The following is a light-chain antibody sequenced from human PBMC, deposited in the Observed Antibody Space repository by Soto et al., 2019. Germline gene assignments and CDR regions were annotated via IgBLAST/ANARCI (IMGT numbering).Light chain of an antibody. J-gene: IGKJ1*01. Sequence: DIQMTQSPSSLSASVGDRVTITCRASRNIDNFLNWYHQKPGKAPKLLIYDASSLQSGVPSRFSGSGSGTNFTLTISSLQPEDFATYYCQQSYITPLTFGQGTRVDIK. CDR3: QQSYITPLT. CDR1: RNIDNF. CDR2: DAS. V-gene: IGKV1-39*01.